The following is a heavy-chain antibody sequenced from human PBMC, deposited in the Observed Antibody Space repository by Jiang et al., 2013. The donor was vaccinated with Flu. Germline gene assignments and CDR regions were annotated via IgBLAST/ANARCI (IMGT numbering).Heavy chain of an antibody. CDR1: GGSISSYY. D-gene: IGHD3-3*01. J-gene: IGHJ6*02. Sequence: GSGLVKPSETLSLTCAVSGGSISSYYWSWIRQPAGKGLEWIGRIYTSGSTNYNPSLKSRVTMSVDTSKNQFSLKLSSVTAADTAVYYCARDHPFWSGSSGMDVWGQGTTVTVSS. CDR2: IYTSGST. CDR3: ARDHPFWSGSSGMDV. V-gene: IGHV4-4*07.